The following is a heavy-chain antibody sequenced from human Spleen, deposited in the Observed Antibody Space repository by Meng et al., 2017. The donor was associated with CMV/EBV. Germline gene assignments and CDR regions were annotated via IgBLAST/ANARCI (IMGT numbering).Heavy chain of an antibody. Sequence: ASVKVSCKASGYTFTSYGISWVRQAPGQGLEWMGWINPDNGFTNYAQRFQGRVTMTRDTSISTVYMELGRLTSDDTAVYYCTKLGRGTYGDYWGQGTLVTVSS. J-gene: IGHJ4*02. CDR2: INPDNGFT. V-gene: IGHV1-2*02. D-gene: IGHD1-26*01. CDR3: TKLGRGTYGDY. CDR1: GYTFTSYG.